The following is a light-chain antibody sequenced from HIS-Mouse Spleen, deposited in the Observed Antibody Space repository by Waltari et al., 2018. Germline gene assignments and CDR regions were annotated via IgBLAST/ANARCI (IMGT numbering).Light chain of an antibody. CDR2: EDS. CDR1: AFPKKY. Sequence: SYELTQPPSVSVPPGQTARITRSGDAFPKKYAYWYQQKSGQAPVLVIYEDSKRPSGIPERFSGSSSGTMATLTISGAQVEDEADYYCYSTDSSGNHRVFGGGTKLTVL. V-gene: IGLV3-10*01. CDR3: YSTDSSGNHRV. J-gene: IGLJ2*01.